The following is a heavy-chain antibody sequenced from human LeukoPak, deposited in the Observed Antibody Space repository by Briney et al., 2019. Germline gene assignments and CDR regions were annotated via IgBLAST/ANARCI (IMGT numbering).Heavy chain of an antibody. D-gene: IGHD4-11*01. J-gene: IGHJ4*02. CDR1: GGSFSGYY. Sequence: SETLSLTCAVYGGSFSGYYWSWIRQPPGKGLEWIGEINHSGSTNYNPSLKSRVTISVDTSKNQFSLKLSSVTAADTAVYYCASLTTVTTTIDYWGQGTLVTVSS. V-gene: IGHV4-34*01. CDR3: ASLTTVTTTIDY. CDR2: INHSGST.